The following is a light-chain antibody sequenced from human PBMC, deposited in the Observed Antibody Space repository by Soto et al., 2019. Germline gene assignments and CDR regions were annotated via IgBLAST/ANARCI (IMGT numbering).Light chain of an antibody. CDR2: DVS. Sequence: QSVLTQPASVSGSPGQSITISCTGTSNDVGGYNYVSWYQQHPGKAPKLMIYDVSNRPSGVSNRFSGSKSGNTASLTISGLQAEDEADYYCSSYTSSSPWVFGGGTKLTVL. CDR3: SSYTSSSPWV. V-gene: IGLV2-14*01. CDR1: SNDVGGYNY. J-gene: IGLJ3*02.